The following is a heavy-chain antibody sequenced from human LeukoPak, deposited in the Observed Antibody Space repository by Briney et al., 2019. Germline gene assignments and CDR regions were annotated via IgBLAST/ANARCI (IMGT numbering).Heavy chain of an antibody. CDR1: GGSISSYY. J-gene: IGHJ5*02. V-gene: IGHV4-59*01. Sequence: PSETLSLTCTVSGGSISSYYWSWIRQPPGKGLEWIGYIYYSGSTNYNPSLKSRVTISVDTSKNQFSLKLSSVTAADTAVYYCARVHFWSGHKWFDPWGQGTLVTVPS. D-gene: IGHD3-3*02. CDR2: IYYSGST. CDR3: ARVHFWSGHKWFDP.